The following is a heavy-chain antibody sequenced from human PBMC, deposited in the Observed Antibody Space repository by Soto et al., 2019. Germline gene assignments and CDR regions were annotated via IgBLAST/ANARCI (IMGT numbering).Heavy chain of an antibody. V-gene: IGHV3-23*01. CDR2: IGASGDIT. CDR3: AKDDFTDRGDDYFDY. D-gene: IGHD2-21*02. Sequence: PGGSLRLSCAASGFTFSSYAMSWVRQAPGKGLEWVAGIGASGDITWYADPVKGRLSISRDNSKNTLYLQLNSLRFEDTAVYYCAKDDFTDRGDDYFDYWGPGTLVTVSS. J-gene: IGHJ4*02. CDR1: GFTFSSYA.